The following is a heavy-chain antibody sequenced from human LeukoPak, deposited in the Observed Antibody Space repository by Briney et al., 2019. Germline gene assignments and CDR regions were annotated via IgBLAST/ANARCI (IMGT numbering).Heavy chain of an antibody. CDR3: AKGYWEAYFDY. CDR2: ISGSGGST. J-gene: IGHJ4*02. V-gene: IGHV3-23*01. CDR1: GFTFSSYA. Sequence: GGSLRLSCAASGFTFSSYAMSWVRQAPGKGLEWVSTISGSGGSTNHADPVKGRFAISRDNSENTLYLQMNSLRAEDTALYYCAKGYWEAYFDYWGQGTLVTVSS. D-gene: IGHD2-8*02.